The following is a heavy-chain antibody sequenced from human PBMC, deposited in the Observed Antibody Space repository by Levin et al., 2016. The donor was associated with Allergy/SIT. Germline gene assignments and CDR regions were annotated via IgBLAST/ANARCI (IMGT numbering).Heavy chain of an antibody. Sequence: SETLSLTCAVYGGSFSGYYWSWIRQPPGKGLEWIGEINHSGSTNYNPSLKSRVTISVDTSKNQFSLKLSSVTAADTAVYYCARGAPFKYYFDYWGQGTLVTVSS. J-gene: IGHJ4*02. V-gene: IGHV4-34*01. CDR3: ARGAPFKYYFDY. CDR1: GGSFSGYY. CDR2: INHSGST.